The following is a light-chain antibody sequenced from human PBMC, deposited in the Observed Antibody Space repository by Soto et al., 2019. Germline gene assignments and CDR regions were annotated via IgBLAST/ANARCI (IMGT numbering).Light chain of an antibody. J-gene: IGLJ1*01. Sequence: QSALTQPASVPGSPGQSITISCTGTSSDVDLYDYASWYQQHPGKAPQLMIYAVSNRPSGVSNRFSASKSGNTASLFISGLQAEDEADYYCSSYTSDSSYVFGSGTKVTVL. CDR2: AVS. V-gene: IGLV2-14*01. CDR3: SSYTSDSSYV. CDR1: SSDVDLYDY.